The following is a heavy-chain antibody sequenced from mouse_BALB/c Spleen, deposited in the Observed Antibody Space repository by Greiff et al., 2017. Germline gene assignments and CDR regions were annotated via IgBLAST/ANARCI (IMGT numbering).Heavy chain of an antibody. Sequence: QVQLQQPGAELVKPGASVKLSCKASGYTFTSYWMHWVKQRPGQGLEWIGEIDPSDSYTNYNQKFKGKATLTVDKSSSTAYMQLSSLTSEDSAVYYYARPITAGAWFAYWGQGTLVTVSA. J-gene: IGHJ3*01. D-gene: IGHD1-1*01. V-gene: IGHV1-69*02. CDR1: GYTFTSYW. CDR3: ARPITAGAWFAY. CDR2: IDPSDSYT.